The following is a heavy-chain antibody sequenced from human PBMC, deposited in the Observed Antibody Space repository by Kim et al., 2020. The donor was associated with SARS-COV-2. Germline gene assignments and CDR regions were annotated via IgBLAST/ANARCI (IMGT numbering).Heavy chain of an antibody. CDR3: ARGEVTAVDFDY. J-gene: IGHJ4*02. CDR1: GYTFTSYA. D-gene: IGHD2-21*02. CDR2: INAGNGNT. V-gene: IGHV1-3*01. Sequence: ASVKVSCKASGYTFTSYAMHWVRQAPGQRLEWMGWINAGNGNTKYSQKFQGRVTITRDTSASTAYMELSSLRSEDTAVYYCARGEVTAVDFDYWGQGTLVTVSS.